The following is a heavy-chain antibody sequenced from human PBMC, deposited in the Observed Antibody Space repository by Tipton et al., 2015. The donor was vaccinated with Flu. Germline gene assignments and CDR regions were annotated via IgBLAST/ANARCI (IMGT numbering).Heavy chain of an antibody. Sequence: SLRLSCAASGFTFSSYSMNWVRQAPGKGLEWVSSISSSSSYIYYADSVKGRFTISRDNAKNSLYLQMNSLRAEDTAVYYCASLYGDYVGYFDLWGRGTLVTVSS. J-gene: IGHJ2*01. CDR3: ASLYGDYVGYFDL. CDR1: GFTFSSYS. CDR2: ISSSSSYI. D-gene: IGHD4-17*01. V-gene: IGHV3-21*01.